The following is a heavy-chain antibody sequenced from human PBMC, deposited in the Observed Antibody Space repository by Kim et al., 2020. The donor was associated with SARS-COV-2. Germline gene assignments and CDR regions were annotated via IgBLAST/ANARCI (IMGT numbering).Heavy chain of an antibody. CDR2: INHSGST. V-gene: IGHV4-34*01. J-gene: IGHJ4*02. CDR3: ARGYGERRRYY. CDR1: GGSFNEYY. D-gene: IGHD3-10*01. Sequence: SETLSLTCAVYGGSFNEYYWTWIRQPPGKGLEWIGEINHSGSTNYNPSLKSRVSISVDTSKNQFSLELTSVTAADTAVYYCARGYGERRRYYWGQGTLVTVSS.